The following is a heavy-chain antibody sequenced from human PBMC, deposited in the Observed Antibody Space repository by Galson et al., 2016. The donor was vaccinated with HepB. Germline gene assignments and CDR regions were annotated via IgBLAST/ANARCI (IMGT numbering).Heavy chain of an antibody. CDR3: ARVNGPSGSSWGDALDI. J-gene: IGHJ3*02. CDR2: IYISGST. Sequence: TLSLTCTVSGGSISSGSHSWSWIRQPAGKGLEWIGRIYISGSTNYNFSLQSRVIISMDTSKNQFSLKLSSVTAADTAVYYCARVNGPSGSSWGDALDIWGQGTMVTVSS. D-gene: IGHD6-13*01. CDR1: GGSISSGSHS. V-gene: IGHV4-61*02.